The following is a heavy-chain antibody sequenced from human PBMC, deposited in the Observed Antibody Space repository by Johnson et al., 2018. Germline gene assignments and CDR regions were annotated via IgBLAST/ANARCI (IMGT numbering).Heavy chain of an antibody. V-gene: IGHV3-49*03. CDR2: IRSRAYGGTT. D-gene: IGHD3-22*01. CDR1: GFTFGDYA. Sequence: VQLVESGGGLVQPGRSLRLSCTASGFTFGDYAMSWFRQAPGKGLEWVGFIRSRAYGGTTEYAASVKGRFTISRDDSKSIAYLQMNSRKTEDSAVYYCTREPHYSDSSSTAYAPMDVWGKGTTVTVSS. J-gene: IGHJ6*04. CDR3: TREPHYSDSSSTAYAPMDV.